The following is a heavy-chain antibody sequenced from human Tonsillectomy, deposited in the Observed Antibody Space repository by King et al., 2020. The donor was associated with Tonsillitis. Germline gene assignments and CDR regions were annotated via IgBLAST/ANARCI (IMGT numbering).Heavy chain of an antibody. CDR2: ISYDGSNK. V-gene: IGHV3-30*18. D-gene: IGHD4-23*01. J-gene: IGHJ4*02. CDR3: AKEGRAWDGNPTSPFDY. Sequence: QVQLVESGGGVVQPGRSLRLSCAASGFTFGTYGMHWVRQAPGKGLEWVAVISYDGSNKYYADSVKGRFTISRDNSQNTLYLQMNSLRAEDTAVYYCAKEGRAWDGNPTSPFDYWGQGTLVTVSS. CDR1: GFTFGTYG.